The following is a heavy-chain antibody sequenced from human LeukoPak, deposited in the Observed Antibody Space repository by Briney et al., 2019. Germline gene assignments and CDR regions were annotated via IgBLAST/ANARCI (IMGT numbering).Heavy chain of an antibody. V-gene: IGHV4-34*01. J-gene: IGHJ6*02. D-gene: IGHD1-26*01. CDR3: ARTSGSYFYYYGMDV. Sequence: SETLSLTCAVYGGSFSGYYWNWTRQPPGKGLEWIGEINHSGSTNYNPSLKSRVTISVDTSKNQFSLKLSSVTAADTAVYYCARTSGSYFYYYGMDVWGQGTTVTVSS. CDR2: INHSGST. CDR1: GGSFSGYY.